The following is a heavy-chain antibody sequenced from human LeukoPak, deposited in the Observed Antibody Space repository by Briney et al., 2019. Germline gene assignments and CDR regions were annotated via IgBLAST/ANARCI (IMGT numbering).Heavy chain of an antibody. V-gene: IGHV4-61*08. CDR1: GGSISSGGYY. CDR2: IYYSGST. CDR3: ARDDPLHESAFDI. Sequence: PSETLSLTCTVSGGSISSGGYYWSWIRQPPGKGLEWIGYIYYSGSTNYNPSLKSRVTISVDTSKNQLSLKLSSVTAADTAVYYCARDDPLHESAFDIWGQGTVVTVSS. J-gene: IGHJ3*02.